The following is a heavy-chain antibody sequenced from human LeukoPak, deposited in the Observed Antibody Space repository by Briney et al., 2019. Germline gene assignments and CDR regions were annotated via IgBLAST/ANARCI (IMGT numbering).Heavy chain of an antibody. CDR2: ISYDGSIK. Sequence: GGSLRLSCAASGFTFRSYDMNWVRQVPGRGLEGWAPISYDGSIKYYADSVKGRFTISRDNSKNTFYLQLNTLRAEDTAVYYCARDSLRAALHYMDVWGKGATVTVSS. CDR1: GFTFRSYD. J-gene: IGHJ6*03. V-gene: IGHV3-30*04. CDR3: ARDSLRAALHYMDV. D-gene: IGHD4-11*01.